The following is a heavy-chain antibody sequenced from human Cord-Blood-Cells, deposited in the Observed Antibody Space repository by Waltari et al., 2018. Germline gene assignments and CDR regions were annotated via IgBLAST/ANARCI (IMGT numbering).Heavy chain of an antibody. V-gene: IGHV4-31*03. D-gene: IGHD7-27*01. CDR2: IYYSGST. Sequence: QVQLQESGPGLVKPSQTLSLPCTVSGGSISSGGYYWSWIRQHPGKGLEWIGYIYYSGSTYYNPSLKSRVTISVDTSKNQFSLKLSSVTAADTAVYYCARGRPGDPNWYFDLWGRGTLVTVSS. CDR3: ARGRPGDPNWYFDL. CDR1: GGSISSGGYY. J-gene: IGHJ2*01.